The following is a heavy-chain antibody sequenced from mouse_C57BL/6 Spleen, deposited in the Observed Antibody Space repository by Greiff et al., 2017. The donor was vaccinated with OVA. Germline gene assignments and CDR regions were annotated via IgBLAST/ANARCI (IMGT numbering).Heavy chain of an antibody. Sequence: DVHLVESGGGLVKPGGSLKLSCAASGFTFSSYAMSWVRQTPEKRLEWVATISDGGSYTYYPDNVKGRFTISRDNAKNNLYLQMSHLKSEDTAMYYSEKGHYGSSYWYFDVWGTGTTVTVSS. D-gene: IGHD1-1*01. CDR3: EKGHYGSSYWYFDV. CDR2: ISDGGSYT. J-gene: IGHJ1*03. CDR1: GFTFSSYA. V-gene: IGHV5-4*01.